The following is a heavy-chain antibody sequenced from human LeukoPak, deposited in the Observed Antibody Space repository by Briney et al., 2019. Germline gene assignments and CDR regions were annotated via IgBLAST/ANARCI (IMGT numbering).Heavy chain of an antibody. V-gene: IGHV3-48*04. D-gene: IGHD3-10*01. J-gene: IGHJ6*03. CDR2: ISSSSTTI. CDR1: GFTFSSYS. Sequence: GGSLRLSCAASGFTFSSYSMMWVRQAPGKGLEWVSYISSSSTTIHYADSVKGRFTISRDNAKNSLYLQMNSLRAEDTALYYCAKDRNYGSGSSRNHYYYMDVWGKGTTVTVSS. CDR3: AKDRNYGSGSSRNHYYYMDV.